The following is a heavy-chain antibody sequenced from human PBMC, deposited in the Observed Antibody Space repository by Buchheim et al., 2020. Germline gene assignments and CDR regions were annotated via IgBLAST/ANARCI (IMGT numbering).Heavy chain of an antibody. J-gene: IGHJ4*02. Sequence: EVQLVQSGAEVKRPGESLKISCQGSGYSFTGAYIAWVRQMPGKGLEWMGLIYPRDSYTAYNPSFQGQVTMSVDKSISTAYLQWRSLRASDTAMYDCARRVRDSSGYNFDFWGKGTL. V-gene: IGHV5-51*01. CDR1: GYSFTGAY. D-gene: IGHD6-19*01. CDR3: ARRVRDSSGYNFDF. CDR2: IYPRDSYT.